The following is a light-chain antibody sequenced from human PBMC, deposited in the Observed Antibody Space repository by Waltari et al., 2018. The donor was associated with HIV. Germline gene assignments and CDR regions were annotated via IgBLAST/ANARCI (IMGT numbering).Light chain of an antibody. Sequence: QSFLTQPPSASGTPGQTVTIPCSGSSSNIETGNVYWYQQLPGMTPKLLIYKNFLRPSGVPDRFAASKSGTSASLTISGLRSADEADYYCVGWDSSLSAYVFGAGTKVAVL. CDR1: SSNIETGN. CDR2: KNF. J-gene: IGLJ1*01. V-gene: IGLV1-47*01. CDR3: VGWDSSLSAYV.